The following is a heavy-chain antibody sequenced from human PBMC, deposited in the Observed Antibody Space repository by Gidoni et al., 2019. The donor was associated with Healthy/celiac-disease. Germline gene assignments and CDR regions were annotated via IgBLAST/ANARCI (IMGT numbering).Heavy chain of an antibody. V-gene: IGHV1-3*01. J-gene: IGHJ6*02. CDR3: ARDPLMPYYGMDV. D-gene: IGHD2-2*01. Sequence: HWVRQAPGQRLEWMGWINAGNGNTKYSQKFQGRVTITRDTSASTAYMELSSLRSEDTAVYYCARDPLMPYYGMDVWGQGTTVTVSS. CDR2: INAGNGNT.